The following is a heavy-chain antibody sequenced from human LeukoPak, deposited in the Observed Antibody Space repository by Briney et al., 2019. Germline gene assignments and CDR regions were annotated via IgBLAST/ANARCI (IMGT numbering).Heavy chain of an antibody. CDR1: GFTFSSYG. Sequence: GGSLRLSCAASGFTFSSYGMSWVRQAPGKGLEWVSAISGSGGSTYYADSVKGRFTISRDNSKNTLYLQMNSLRAEDTAVYYCAKGRADSSGWYGGGSDYWGQGTLVTVSS. CDR2: ISGSGGST. CDR3: AKGRADSSGWYGGGSDY. V-gene: IGHV3-23*01. D-gene: IGHD6-19*01. J-gene: IGHJ4*02.